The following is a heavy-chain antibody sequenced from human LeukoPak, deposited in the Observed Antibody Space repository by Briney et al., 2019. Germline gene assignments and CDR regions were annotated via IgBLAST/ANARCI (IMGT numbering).Heavy chain of an antibody. CDR1: GFTFSSYS. V-gene: IGHV3-21*01. Sequence: GGSLRLSCAASGFTFSSYSINWVRQAPGKGLEWVSSISSGSSYISYADSVKGRFTISRDNAKKSLYLQMSSLRAEDTAVYYCARDLRSIATAGTETFDIWGQGTMVTVSS. D-gene: IGHD6-13*01. CDR2: ISSGSSYI. J-gene: IGHJ3*02. CDR3: ARDLRSIATAGTETFDI.